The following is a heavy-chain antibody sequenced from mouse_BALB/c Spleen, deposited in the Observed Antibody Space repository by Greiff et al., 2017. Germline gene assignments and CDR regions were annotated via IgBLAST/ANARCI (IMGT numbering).Heavy chain of an antibody. V-gene: IGHV5-6-5*01. J-gene: IGHJ3*01. CDR1: GFTFSSYA. CDR2: ISSGGST. Sequence: EVKVVESGGGLVKPGGSLKLSCAASGFTFSSYAMSWVRQTPEKRLEWVASISSGGSTYYPDSVKGRFTISRDNARNILYLQMSSLRSEDTAMYYCAREEIYYGPFAYWGQGTLVTVSA. D-gene: IGHD2-1*01. CDR3: AREEIYYGPFAY.